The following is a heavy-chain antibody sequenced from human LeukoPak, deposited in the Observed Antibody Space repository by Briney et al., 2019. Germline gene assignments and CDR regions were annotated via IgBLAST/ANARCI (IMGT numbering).Heavy chain of an antibody. CDR1: GFTFSSYA. Sequence: WGSLRPSRAAPGFTFSSYALSWGRQAPGEGVGLVSTISGSGGSTYFADSVKGRFTISRDNSKNTLSLQMNSLRAEDTAVYYCAKDIRSSGWSKYSDYWGQGTLVTVSS. CDR2: ISGSGGST. J-gene: IGHJ4*02. V-gene: IGHV3-23*01. CDR3: AKDIRSSGWSKYSDY. D-gene: IGHD6-19*01.